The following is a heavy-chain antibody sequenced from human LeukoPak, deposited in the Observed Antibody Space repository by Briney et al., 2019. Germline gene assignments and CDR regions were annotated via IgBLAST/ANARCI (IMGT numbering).Heavy chain of an antibody. CDR2: ISHSDDTT. Sequence: GGSLRLSCAASGFIFNNDYMSWIRQAPGKGLEWVAYISHSDDTTYYADSVKGHFTVSRDNARNSLDLQMNNVRAEDTAVYYCAREGYGTGNYYFDYWGQGILVTVSS. CDR1: GFIFNNDY. V-gene: IGHV3-11*01. D-gene: IGHD3-10*01. CDR3: AREGYGTGNYYFDY. J-gene: IGHJ4*02.